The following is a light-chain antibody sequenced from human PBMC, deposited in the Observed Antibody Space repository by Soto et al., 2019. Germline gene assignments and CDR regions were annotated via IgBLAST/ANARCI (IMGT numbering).Light chain of an antibody. V-gene: IGKV3-20*01. J-gene: IGKJ1*01. Sequence: SVLTQSPGTLSLSPGERATLSCRASHSIGSNYLAWYQQKPGQAPRLLIHGASSRATGISDRFSGGGSGTDFTLTISRLEPEDFAVYYCQQYGTSLRTFGQGTKVDI. CDR1: HSIGSNY. CDR3: QQYGTSLRT. CDR2: GAS.